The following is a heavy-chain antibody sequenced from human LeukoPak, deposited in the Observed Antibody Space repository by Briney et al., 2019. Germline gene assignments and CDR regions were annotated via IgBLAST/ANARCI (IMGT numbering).Heavy chain of an antibody. CDR2: IYTSGST. CDR3: ARDLGNWKSLYYMDV. J-gene: IGHJ6*03. D-gene: IGHD1-1*01. Sequence: PSETLSLTCTVSGGSISSYYWSWIRQPAGKGLEWIGRIYTSGSTNYNSSLKSRVTMSVDTSKNQFSLKLSSVTAADTAVYYCARDLGNWKSLYYMDVWGKGTTVTVSS. CDR1: GGSISSYY. V-gene: IGHV4-4*07.